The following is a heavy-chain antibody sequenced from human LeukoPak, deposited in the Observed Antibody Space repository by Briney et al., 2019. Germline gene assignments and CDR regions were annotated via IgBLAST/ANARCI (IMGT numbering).Heavy chain of an antibody. D-gene: IGHD6-13*01. J-gene: IGHJ3*02. CDR2: IYPGDSET. V-gene: IGHV5-51*01. CDR3: ARHSGKQQLVPQDI. Sequence: GESLKISCKGSGYSFTTYWIAWVRQMPGKGLEWMGIIYPGDSETRYSPSFQGQVTISADTSISTAYLQWSSLKASDTAMYYCARHSGKQQLVPQDIWGQGTMVTVSS. CDR1: GYSFTTYW.